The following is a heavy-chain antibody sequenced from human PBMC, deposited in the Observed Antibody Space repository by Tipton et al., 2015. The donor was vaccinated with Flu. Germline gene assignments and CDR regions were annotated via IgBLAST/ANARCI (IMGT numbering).Heavy chain of an antibody. Sequence: TLSLTCTVSGGSISRSHYSWGWIRQPPGKGLEWIGNIYYSGTTYYNPSLKSRVTISVDTSKNQFSLRLTSMTAADTAVYYCARVSPGVESWFDPWGQGTLVTVSS. D-gene: IGHD3-3*01. CDR3: ARVSPGVESWFDP. CDR2: IYYSGTT. J-gene: IGHJ5*02. V-gene: IGHV4-39*07. CDR1: GGSISRSHYS.